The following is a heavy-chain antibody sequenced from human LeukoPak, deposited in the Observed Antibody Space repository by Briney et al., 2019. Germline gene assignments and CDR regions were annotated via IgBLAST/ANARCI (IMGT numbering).Heavy chain of an antibody. D-gene: IGHD6-19*01. CDR2: ISAYNGNT. V-gene: IGHV1-18*01. J-gene: IGHJ5*02. CDR1: GYTFTSNG. Sequence: AASVKVSCKASGYTFTSNGISWVRQAPGQGLEWMGWISAYNGNTNYAQKLQGRVTMTTDTSTSTAYMELRSLRSDDTAVYYCARIPDRSGWYDVKNWFDPWGQGTLVTVSS. CDR3: ARIPDRSGWYDVKNWFDP.